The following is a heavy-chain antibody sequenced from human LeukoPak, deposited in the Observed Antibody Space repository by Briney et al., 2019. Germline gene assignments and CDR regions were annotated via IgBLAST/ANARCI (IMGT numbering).Heavy chain of an antibody. CDR2: ISGSGTTI. CDR1: GFTFSNAW. CDR3: ARRTGHSYFDY. J-gene: IGHJ4*02. V-gene: IGHV3-11*01. Sequence: GGSLRLSCAASGFTFSNAWMSWVRQAPGEGLEWVSYISGSGTTIFSADSLKGRFTISRDNAKNSLYLQMSSLRAEDTAVYYCARRTGHSYFDYWGQGTLVTVSS. D-gene: IGHD1-14*01.